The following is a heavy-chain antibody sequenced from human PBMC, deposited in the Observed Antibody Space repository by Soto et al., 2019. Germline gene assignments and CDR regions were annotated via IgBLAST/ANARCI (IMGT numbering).Heavy chain of an antibody. D-gene: IGHD1-1*01. CDR2: IHNSGSP. Sequence: QVQLQESGPGLVRPSPTLSPTCSVSGASIQTGGRFWRWIRQSPGKGLEWIVHIHNSGSPYTNPSLGSRGTMSADTPMNQVSPARTAVTAADTARYYCARGTTTEKVDAWGQGILVTVSS. V-gene: IGHV4-30-4*01. CDR3: ARGTTTEKVDA. J-gene: IGHJ4*02. CDR1: GASIQTGGRF.